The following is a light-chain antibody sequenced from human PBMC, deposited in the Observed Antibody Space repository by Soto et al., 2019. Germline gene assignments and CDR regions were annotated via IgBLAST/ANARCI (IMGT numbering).Light chain of an antibody. Sequence: DIQMTPSPSTLSASVGDRVTITCRAIQSISSWLAWYQQKPGKAPKLLIYKASSLESGVPSRFSGSGSGTEFTLTISSLQPDDFATYYCQQYNSYSPWTFGQGTKVDIK. CDR3: QQYNSYSPWT. V-gene: IGKV1-5*03. CDR2: KAS. CDR1: QSISSW. J-gene: IGKJ1*01.